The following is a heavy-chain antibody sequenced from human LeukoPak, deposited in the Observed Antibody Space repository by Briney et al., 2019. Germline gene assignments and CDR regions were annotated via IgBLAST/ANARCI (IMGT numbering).Heavy chain of an antibody. J-gene: IGHJ4*02. CDR1: GFTFSSYG. CDR3: ARGGDSSNWYPGYFDY. Sequence: GGSLRLSCAASGFTFSSYGMHWVRQAPGKGLEWVAVIWYDGTNKHYADSVQGRFTISRDNGKNTLYLQMNSLRAEDTAVYYCARGGDSSNWYPGYFDYWGQGALVTVSS. V-gene: IGHV3-33*01. CDR2: IWYDGTNK. D-gene: IGHD6-13*01.